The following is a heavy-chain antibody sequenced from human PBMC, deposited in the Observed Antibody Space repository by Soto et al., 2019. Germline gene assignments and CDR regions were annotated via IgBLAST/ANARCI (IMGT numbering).Heavy chain of an antibody. CDR2: IWYDGSNK. CDR3: AREGYDFWSGSLYYFDY. Sequence: PGGSLRLSCAASGFTFSSYGMHWVRQAPGKGLEWVAVIWYDGSNKYYADSVKGRFTISRDNSKNTLYLQMNSLRAEDTAVYYCAREGYDFWSGSLYYFDYWGQGTLVTVSS. J-gene: IGHJ4*02. CDR1: GFTFSSYG. D-gene: IGHD3-3*01. V-gene: IGHV3-33*01.